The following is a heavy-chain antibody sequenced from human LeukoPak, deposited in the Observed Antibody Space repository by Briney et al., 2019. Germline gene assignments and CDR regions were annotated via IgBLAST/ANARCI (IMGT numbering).Heavy chain of an antibody. J-gene: IGHJ4*02. V-gene: IGHV4-59*01. CDR3: ARELDGYNGIEY. CDR2: IYYSGST. Sequence: SETLSLTCTVSGGSISSYYWSWIRQPPGKGLEWIGYIYYSGSTNYNPSLKSRVTISVDTSKNQFSLKLSSVTAADTAVYYCARELDGYNGIEYWGQGTLVTVSS. D-gene: IGHD5-24*01. CDR1: GGSISSYY.